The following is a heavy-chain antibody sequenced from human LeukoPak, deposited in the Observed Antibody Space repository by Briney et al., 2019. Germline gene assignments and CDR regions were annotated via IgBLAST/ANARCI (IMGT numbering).Heavy chain of an antibody. D-gene: IGHD6-13*01. CDR3: ARGGQIAAAGTLGY. J-gene: IGHJ4*02. Sequence: GGSLRLSCAASGFTFSSYGMHWVRQAPGKGLEWVAFIRYDGSNKYYADSVKGRFTISRDNSKNTLYLQMNSLRAEDTAVYYCARGGQIAAAGTLGYWGQGTLVTVSS. CDR2: IRYDGSNK. CDR1: GFTFSSYG. V-gene: IGHV3-30*02.